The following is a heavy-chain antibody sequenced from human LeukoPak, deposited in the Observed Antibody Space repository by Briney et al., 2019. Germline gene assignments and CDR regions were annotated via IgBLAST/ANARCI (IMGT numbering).Heavy chain of an antibody. Sequence: GGSLRLSCAASGFTFSGYSMNWVRQAPGKGLEWVSSISSSSSYIYYADSVKGRFTISRDNAKNSLYLQMNSLRAEDTAVYYCARVYCSSTSCRVGYYFDYWGQGTLVTVSS. V-gene: IGHV3-21*01. CDR1: GFTFSGYS. CDR2: ISSSSSYI. J-gene: IGHJ4*02. CDR3: ARVYCSSTSCRVGYYFDY. D-gene: IGHD2-2*01.